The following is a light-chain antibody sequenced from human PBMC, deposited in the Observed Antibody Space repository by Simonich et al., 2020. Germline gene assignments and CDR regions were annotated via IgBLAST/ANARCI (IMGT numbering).Light chain of an antibody. J-gene: IGLJ2*01. CDR1: SSDVGGYNL. Sequence: QSALTQPASVSGPLGKSITISGPGTSSDVGGYNLASWTQQHPGKAPKLMIYEGSKRPSGVSNRFSGSKSGNTASLTISGLQAEDEADYYCCSYAGSSTYVVFGGGTKLTVL. CDR2: EGS. CDR3: CSYAGSSTYVV. V-gene: IGLV2-23*01.